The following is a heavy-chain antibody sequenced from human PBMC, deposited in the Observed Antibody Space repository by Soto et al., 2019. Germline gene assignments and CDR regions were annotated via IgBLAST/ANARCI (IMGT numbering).Heavy chain of an antibody. CDR2: ISGSGGST. Sequence: QTXGSRRLSCAASGFTFSTYDLSWVRQAPGKGLEWVSTISGSGGSTYYADSVKGRFTISRDNSKNTLYVQMNSLRAEDTAVYYCARGLRVYSSNFDYWGQGPLVTVSS. CDR3: ARGLRVYSSNFDY. CDR1: GFTFSTYD. J-gene: IGHJ4*02. D-gene: IGHD5-18*01. V-gene: IGHV3-23*01.